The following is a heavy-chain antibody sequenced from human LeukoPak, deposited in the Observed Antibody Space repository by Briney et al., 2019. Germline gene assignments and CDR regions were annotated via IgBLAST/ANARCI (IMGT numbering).Heavy chain of an antibody. V-gene: IGHV3-7*03. D-gene: IGHD3-16*01. CDR3: ARGGGLDV. CDR2: INHNGNVN. J-gene: IGHJ6*02. Sequence: WIRQPPGKGLEWVASINHNGNVNYYVDSVKGRFTISRDNAKNSLYLQMSNLRAEDTAVYFCARGGGLDVWGQGATVTVSS.